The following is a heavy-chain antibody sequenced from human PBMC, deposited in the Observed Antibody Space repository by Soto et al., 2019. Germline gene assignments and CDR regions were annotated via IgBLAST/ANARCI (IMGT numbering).Heavy chain of an antibody. CDR1: GFTFSKYS. CDR2: ISSSGSTI. D-gene: IGHD6-19*01. J-gene: IGHJ4*02. Sequence: GGSLRLSCEGTGFTFSKYSLNWVRQAPGKGLEWVSYISSSGSTIYYADSVKGRFTISRDNAKNSLYLQMNSLRAEDTAVYYCARDSPRVAGLDYWGQGTLVTVSS. CDR3: ARDSPRVAGLDY. V-gene: IGHV3-48*04.